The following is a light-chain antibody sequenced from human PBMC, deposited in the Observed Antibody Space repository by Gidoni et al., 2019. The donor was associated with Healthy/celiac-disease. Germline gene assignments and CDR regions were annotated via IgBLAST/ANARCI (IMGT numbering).Light chain of an antibody. CDR3: QQYGSSPRT. J-gene: IGKJ1*01. V-gene: IGKV3-20*01. CDR2: GAS. CDR1: QSVSSSY. Sequence: IVLTQSPGTLSLSPGECVTLSCRASQSVSSSYLAWYQQKPGQAPRLLIYGASSRATGIPDRFSGSGSGTDFTLTISRLEPEDFAVYYCQQYGSSPRTFGQGTKVEIK.